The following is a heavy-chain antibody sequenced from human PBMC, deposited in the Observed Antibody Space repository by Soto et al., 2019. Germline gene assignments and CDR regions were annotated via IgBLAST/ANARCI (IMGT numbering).Heavy chain of an antibody. CDR1: GYSFTDYH. Sequence: QVQLVQSGAEVKKPGASVKVSCKASGYSFTDYHIHWVRQAPGQGLEWLGIINPSGGSASYAQKFQGRVTMTRDTSTSTVYMELSSLTSEDTAVYYCARDQIAGATLGRFEYWGQGTLVTVSS. V-gene: IGHV1-46*01. CDR2: INPSGGSA. J-gene: IGHJ4*02. CDR3: ARDQIAGATLGRFEY. D-gene: IGHD1-26*01.